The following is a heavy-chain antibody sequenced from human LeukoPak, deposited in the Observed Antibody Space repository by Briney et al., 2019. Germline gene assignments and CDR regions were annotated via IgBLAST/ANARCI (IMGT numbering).Heavy chain of an antibody. J-gene: IGHJ4*02. CDR2: IRHDGSIK. CDR3: AKDSLADIGY. Sequence: GGSLRLSCAASGFIFSTYGMYWVRQAPGKGLEWVAFIRHDGSIKNYADSVKGRSTISRGNSKNTLYLQMNSLRAEDTAVYYCAKDSLADIGYWGQGTLVTVSS. V-gene: IGHV3-30*02. CDR1: GFIFSTYG. D-gene: IGHD3-16*01.